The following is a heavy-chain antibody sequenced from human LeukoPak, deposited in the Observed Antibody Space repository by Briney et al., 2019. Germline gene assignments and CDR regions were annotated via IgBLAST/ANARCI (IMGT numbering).Heavy chain of an antibody. V-gene: IGHV3-7*01. CDR2: IKEDGSEK. D-gene: IGHD3-22*01. CDR1: GFTFSTYW. J-gene: IGHJ4*02. Sequence: GGSLRLSCAASGFTFSTYWMSWVRQAPGKGLEWVANIKEDGSEKYYGDSVKGRFTISRDNAKNSLYLEMNSLRVEDTAVYYCARDSSGYQWGQGTLVTLSS. CDR3: ARDSSGYQ.